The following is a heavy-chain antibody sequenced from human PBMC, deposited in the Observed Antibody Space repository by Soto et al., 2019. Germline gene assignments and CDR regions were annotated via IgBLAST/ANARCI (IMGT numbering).Heavy chain of an antibody. CDR2: IYYSGRT. D-gene: IGHD2-15*01. CDR1: GGSISSGGYY. V-gene: IGHV4-31*03. CDR3: ARDQRKMVGYYYYGMDV. J-gene: IGHJ6*02. Sequence: QVQLQESCPGLVKPSQTLSLTCTVSGGSISSGGYYWSWIRQHPGKGLECIGYIYYSGRTYYNPSLKIRVTISVDTSKIQFYLKLRSVTAADTAVYYCARDQRKMVGYYYYGMDVWGQGTTVSGSS.